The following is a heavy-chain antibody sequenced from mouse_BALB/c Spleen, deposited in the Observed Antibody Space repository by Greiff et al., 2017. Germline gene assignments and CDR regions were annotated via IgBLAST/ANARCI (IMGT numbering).Heavy chain of an antibody. CDR3: ASSNWDVGFAY. CDR2: IWGDGST. J-gene: IGHJ3*01. Sequence: VQGVESGPGLVAPSQSLSITCTVSGFSLTGYGVNWVRQPPGKGLEWLGMIWGDGSTDYNSALKSRLSISKDNSKSQVFLKMNSLQTDDTARYYCASSNWDVGFAYWGQGTLVTVSA. CDR1: GFSLTGYG. D-gene: IGHD4-1*01. V-gene: IGHV2-6-7*01.